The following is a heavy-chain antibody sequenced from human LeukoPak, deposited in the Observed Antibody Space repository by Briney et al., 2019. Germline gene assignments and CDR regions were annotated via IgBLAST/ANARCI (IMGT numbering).Heavy chain of an antibody. D-gene: IGHD5-12*01. V-gene: IGHV1-2*02. Sequence: ASVKVSCMASGYXFTGYYIHWVRQAPGQGLEWMGCINPDNGGTNYAQKFQGRVTMTRDMSIGTAYMELSRLRSDDTDVYYCARDPSNSGYDYLYYFDYWGQGSLVTVSS. CDR3: ARDPSNSGYDYLYYFDY. J-gene: IGHJ4*02. CDR2: INPDNGGT. CDR1: GYXFTGYY.